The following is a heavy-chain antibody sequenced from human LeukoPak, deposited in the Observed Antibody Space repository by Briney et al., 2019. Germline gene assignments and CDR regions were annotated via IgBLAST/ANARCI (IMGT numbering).Heavy chain of an antibody. CDR1: GGTFISYA. CDR3: ARQYCSGGSCFFDY. CDR2: IIPIFGTA. V-gene: IGHV1-69*05. D-gene: IGHD2-15*01. Sequence: SVKVSCKASGGTFISYAISWVRQAPGQGLEWMGGIIPIFGTANYAQKFQGRVTITTDESTSTAYMELSSLRSEDTAVYYCARQYCSGGSCFFDYWGQGTLVTVPS. J-gene: IGHJ4*02.